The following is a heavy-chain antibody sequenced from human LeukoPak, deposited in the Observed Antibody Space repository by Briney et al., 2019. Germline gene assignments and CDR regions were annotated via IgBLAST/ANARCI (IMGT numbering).Heavy chain of an antibody. D-gene: IGHD5-18*01. Sequence: ASVKVSCKASGYTFTSYDINWVRQATGQGLEWMGWMNPNSGNTGYAQKFQGRVTMTRNTSISTAYMELSSLRSEDTAVYYCARGGYSYGYATRGAFDIWAKGTMVTVSS. CDR2: MNPNSGNT. CDR1: GYTFTSYD. V-gene: IGHV1-8*01. J-gene: IGHJ3*02. CDR3: ARGGYSYGYATRGAFDI.